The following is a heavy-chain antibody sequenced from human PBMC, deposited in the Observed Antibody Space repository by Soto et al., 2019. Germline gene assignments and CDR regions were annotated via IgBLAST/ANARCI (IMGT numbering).Heavy chain of an antibody. CDR3: AKDPITMIVVVISNHDAFDI. Sequence: PGGSLRLSCAASGFTFSSYAMSWVRQAPGKGLEWVSAISGSGGSTYYADSVKGRFTISRDNSKNTLYLQMNSLRAEDTAVYYCAKDPITMIVVVISNHDAFDIWGQGTMVTVSS. CDR2: ISGSGGST. V-gene: IGHV3-23*01. J-gene: IGHJ3*02. CDR1: GFTFSSYA. D-gene: IGHD3-22*01.